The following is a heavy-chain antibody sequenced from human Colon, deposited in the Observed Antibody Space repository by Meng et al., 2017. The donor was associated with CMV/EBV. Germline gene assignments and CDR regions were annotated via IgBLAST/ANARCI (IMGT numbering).Heavy chain of an antibody. D-gene: IGHD2-2*01. CDR2: ISSSGKDE. Sequence: GGSLRLSCTASGFTFSNYEMNWVRQAPGKGLEWVSYISSSGKDEYYADSVKGRFTISRDNAKNSVSLQMNALKVEDTAVYYCMRDLLPIRLIPAAQDYWGQGTLVTVSS. CDR3: MRDLLPIRLIPAAQDY. J-gene: IGHJ4*02. CDR1: GFTFSNYE. V-gene: IGHV3-48*03.